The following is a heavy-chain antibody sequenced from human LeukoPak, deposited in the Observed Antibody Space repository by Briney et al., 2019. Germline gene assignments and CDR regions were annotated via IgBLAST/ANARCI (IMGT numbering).Heavy chain of an antibody. CDR2: IIPIFDTT. CDR1: GDTSGDTFSSYA. D-gene: IGHD6-6*01. J-gene: IGHJ4*02. CDR3: ARVPGPSIAARRGDY. Sequence: GASVKVSCKASGDTSGDTFSSYAISWVRQAPGQGLEWMGGIIPIFDTTNYAQKFQGRVTITADESTSTAYMELSSLRSEDTAVYYCARVPGPSIAARRGDYWGQGTLVTVSS. V-gene: IGHV1-69*13.